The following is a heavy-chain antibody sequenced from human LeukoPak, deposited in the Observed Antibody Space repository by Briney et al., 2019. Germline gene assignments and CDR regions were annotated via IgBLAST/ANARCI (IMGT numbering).Heavy chain of an antibody. CDR1: GYTFTSHG. V-gene: IGHV1-18*01. Sequence: ASVKVSCKASGYTFTSHGISWVRQAPGQGLEWMGWISAYDGNTNYAQKLQGRVTMTTDTSTSTAYMELRSLRSDDTAVYYCARGVVTIFGVAPNYFDYWGQGTLVTVSS. CDR3: ARGVVTIFGVAPNYFDY. CDR2: ISAYDGNT. J-gene: IGHJ4*02. D-gene: IGHD3-3*01.